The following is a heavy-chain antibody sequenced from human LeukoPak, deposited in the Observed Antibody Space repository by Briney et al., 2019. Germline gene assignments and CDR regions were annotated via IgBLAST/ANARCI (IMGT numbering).Heavy chain of an antibody. CDR2: IIPIFGTA. J-gene: IGHJ4*02. Sequence: SVKVSCKASGGTFSSYAISWMRQAPGQGLEWMGGIIPIFGTANYAQKFQGRVTITADESTSTAYMELSSLRSEDTAVYYCAAWPLRFLEWHTDYWGQGTLVTVSS. D-gene: IGHD3-3*01. CDR3: AAWPLRFLEWHTDY. V-gene: IGHV1-69*13. CDR1: GGTFSSYA.